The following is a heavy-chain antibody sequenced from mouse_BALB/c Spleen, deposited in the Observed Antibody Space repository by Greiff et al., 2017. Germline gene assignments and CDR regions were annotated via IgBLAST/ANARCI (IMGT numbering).Heavy chain of an antibody. CDR3: ARDGSSGYFDV. D-gene: IGHD1-1*01. CDR2: INPSTGYT. CDR1: GYTFTSYW. V-gene: IGHV1-7*01. J-gene: IGHJ1*01. Sequence: VQLQQSGAELAKPGASVKMSCKASGYTFTSYWMHWVKQRPGQGLEWIGYINPSTGYTEYNQKFKDKATLTADKSSSTAYMQLSSLTSEDSAVYYCARDGSSGYFDVWGAGTTVTVSS.